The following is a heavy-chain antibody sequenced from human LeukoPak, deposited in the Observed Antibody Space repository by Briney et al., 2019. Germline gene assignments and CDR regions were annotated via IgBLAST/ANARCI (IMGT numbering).Heavy chain of an antibody. CDR1: GGSISSSSYY. CDR2: IYYSGST. V-gene: IGHV4-39*07. D-gene: IGHD1-14*01. CDR3: ARSVNPFYYFDY. Sequence: PSETLSLTCTVSGGSISSSSYYWGWIRQPPGKGLEWIGSIYYSGSTYYNPSLKSRVTISVDTSKNQFSLKLSSVTAADTAVYYCARSVNPFYYFDYWGQGTLVTVSS. J-gene: IGHJ4*02.